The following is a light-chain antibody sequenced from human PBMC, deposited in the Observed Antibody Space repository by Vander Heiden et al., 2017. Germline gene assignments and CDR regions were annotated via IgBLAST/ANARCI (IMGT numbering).Light chain of an antibody. CDR1: TGAVTCDFC. CDR2: DTR. J-gene: IGLJ2*01. CDR3: LLSYPGSRPVV. V-gene: IGLV7-46*01. Sequence: VVTQEPSLTLSPVGTVTLTLASSTGAVTCDFCAYWFQQKASQAPRTLIFDTRNKNSWTPARFSGSLLGGKAALTLSGAQPDDEAEYYCLLSYPGSRPVVFGGGTKLTVL.